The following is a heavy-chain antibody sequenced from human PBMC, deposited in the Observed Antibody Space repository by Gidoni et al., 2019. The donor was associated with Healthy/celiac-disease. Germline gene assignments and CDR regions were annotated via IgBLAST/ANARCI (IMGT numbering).Heavy chain of an antibody. CDR3: AIGINYDFWSGYYPFDY. Sequence: QVQLQQWGAGLLKSSETLSLTCAVYGGSFSGYYWSWIRQPPGKGLEWIGEINHSGSTNYNPSLKSRVTISVDTSKNQFSLKLSSVTAADTAVYYCAIGINYDFWSGYYPFDYWGQGTLVTVSS. D-gene: IGHD3-3*01. CDR2: INHSGST. V-gene: IGHV4-34*01. CDR1: GGSFSGYY. J-gene: IGHJ4*02.